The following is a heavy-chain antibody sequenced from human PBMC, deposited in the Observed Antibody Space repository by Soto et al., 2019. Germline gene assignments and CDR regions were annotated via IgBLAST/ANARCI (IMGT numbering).Heavy chain of an antibody. J-gene: IGHJ6*02. CDR2: IYYSGST. Sequence: SETLSLTCTVSGGSISSYYWSWIRQPPGKGLEWIGYIYYSGSTNYNPSLKSRVTISVDTSKNQFSPKLTSVTAADTAVYYCARGSHCGGDCYSGYYYYYGMDVWGQGTTVTVSS. V-gene: IGHV4-59*01. CDR1: GGSISSYY. D-gene: IGHD2-21*02. CDR3: ARGSHCGGDCYSGYYYYYGMDV.